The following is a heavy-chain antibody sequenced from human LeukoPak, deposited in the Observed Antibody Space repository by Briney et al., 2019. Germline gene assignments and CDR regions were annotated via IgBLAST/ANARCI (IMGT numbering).Heavy chain of an antibody. CDR1: RGSISSSSYY. J-gene: IGHJ4*02. CDR3: ARVERIAAAGYYFDY. Sequence: SETLSLTCIVSRGSISSSSYYWGWFRQPPGKGLEWIGSIYYGATTYYNPSLKSRVTMSIDTSKNQFSLKLSSVTAADTAVYYCARVERIAAAGYYFDYWGQGTLVTVSS. D-gene: IGHD6-13*01. CDR2: IYYGATT. V-gene: IGHV4-39*07.